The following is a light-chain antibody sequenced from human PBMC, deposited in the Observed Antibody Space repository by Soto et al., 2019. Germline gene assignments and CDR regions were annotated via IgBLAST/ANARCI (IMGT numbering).Light chain of an antibody. V-gene: IGLV2-14*01. CDR3: SSYAGSNNYV. Sequence: QSVLTQPASVSGSPGQSITISCTGTSSDIGAYNYVSWYQHHPGTAPKVMIYEVNNRPSGVSYRFSGSKSGNTASLTISGLQAEDEADYYCSSYAGSNNYVFGTGTKLTVL. CDR2: EVN. J-gene: IGLJ1*01. CDR1: SSDIGAYNY.